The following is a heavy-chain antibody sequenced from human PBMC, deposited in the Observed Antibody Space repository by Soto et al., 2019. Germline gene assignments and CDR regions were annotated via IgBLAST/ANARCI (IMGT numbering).Heavy chain of an antibody. CDR3: SRCSGGSCYSAVNYYYYYMDV. Sequence: GGSLRLSCTASGFTFGYYAMSWFRQAPGKGLEWVGFIRSKAYGGTTEYAASVKGRFTISRDDSKSIAYLQMNSLKTEDTAVYYCSRCSGGSCYSAVNYYYYYMDVWGKGTTVTVSS. V-gene: IGHV3-49*03. CDR1: GFTFGYYA. D-gene: IGHD2-15*01. J-gene: IGHJ6*03. CDR2: IRSKAYGGTT.